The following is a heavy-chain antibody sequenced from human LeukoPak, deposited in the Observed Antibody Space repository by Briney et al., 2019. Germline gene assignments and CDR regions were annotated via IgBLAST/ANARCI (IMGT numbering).Heavy chain of an antibody. D-gene: IGHD3-22*01. CDR1: GFTFSSYS. CDR3: ATYYYDSSGYDDFFDY. J-gene: IGHJ4*02. Sequence: GGSLRLSCAASGFTFSSYSMNWVRQAPGKGLEWVSPISSSSSSYIYYADSVKGRFTISRDNAKNSLYLQMNSLRAEDTAVYYCATYYYDSSGYDDFFDYWGQGTLVTVSS. CDR2: ISSSSSSYI. V-gene: IGHV3-21*01.